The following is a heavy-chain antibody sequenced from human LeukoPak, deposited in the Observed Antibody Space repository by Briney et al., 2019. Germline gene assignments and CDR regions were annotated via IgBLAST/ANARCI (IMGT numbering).Heavy chain of an antibody. J-gene: IGHJ3*02. Sequence: GGSLRLSCAASGFTFSTYWMSWVRQAPGKGLEWVANIKQDGSEKYYVDSVKGRFTISRDNAKNSLYLQMNSLRAEDTAVYYCTRPSSSDAFDIWGQGTMVTVSS. CDR2: IKQDGSEK. D-gene: IGHD3-10*01. CDR1: GFTFSTYW. CDR3: TRPSSSDAFDI. V-gene: IGHV3-7*01.